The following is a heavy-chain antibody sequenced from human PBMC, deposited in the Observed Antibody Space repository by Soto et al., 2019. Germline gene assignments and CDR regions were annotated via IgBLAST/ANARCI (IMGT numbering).Heavy chain of an antibody. V-gene: IGHV1-46*01. Sequence: ASLKVSCKASGYTFTSYYMHWVRQAPGQGLEWMGIINPSGGSTSYAQKFQGGVTMTRDTSTSTVYMELSSLRSEDTAVYYCVVAAQPYYFEYWGEGTLCTVSS. D-gene: IGHD2-15*01. CDR1: GYTFTSYY. CDR2: INPSGGST. CDR3: VVAAQPYYFEY. J-gene: IGHJ4*02.